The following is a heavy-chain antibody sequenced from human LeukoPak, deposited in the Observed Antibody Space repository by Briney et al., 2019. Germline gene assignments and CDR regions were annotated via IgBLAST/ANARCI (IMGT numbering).Heavy chain of an antibody. Sequence: SETPSLTCAVYGGSFSGYYWSFIRQPPGKGLEWIGEINHSGSTNYNPSLKSRVTISVDTSRNQFSLKLSSVAAADTAVCYCARGGGGWYYDSWGQGTLVTVSS. CDR1: GGSFSGYY. V-gene: IGHV4-34*01. CDR2: INHSGST. CDR3: ARGGGGWYYDS. J-gene: IGHJ4*02. D-gene: IGHD6-19*01.